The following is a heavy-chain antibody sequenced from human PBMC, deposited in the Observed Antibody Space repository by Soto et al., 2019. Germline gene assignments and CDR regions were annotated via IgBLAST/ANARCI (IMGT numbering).Heavy chain of an antibody. CDR2: MNPNSGNT. J-gene: IGHJ6*02. Sequence: ASVKVSCKASGYTFTSYDINWVRQATGQGLEWMGWMNPNSGNTGYAQKFQGRVTMTTDTSTSTAYMELRSLRSDDTAVYYCARDVINWNYYYYGMDFWGQGTTVTVSS. CDR1: GYTFTSYD. CDR3: ARDVINWNYYYYGMDF. D-gene: IGHD1-20*01. V-gene: IGHV1-8*01.